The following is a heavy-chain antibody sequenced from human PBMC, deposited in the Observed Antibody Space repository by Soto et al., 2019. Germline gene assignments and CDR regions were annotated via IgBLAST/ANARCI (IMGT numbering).Heavy chain of an antibody. CDR1: GFTFSSYA. Sequence: VGSLRLSCAASGFTFSSYAMHWVRQAPGKGLEWVAVISYDGSNKYYADSVKGRFTISRDNSKNTLYLQMNSLRAEDTAVYYCARAGGIEAAGPARDYWGQGTLVTVSS. CDR2: ISYDGSNK. V-gene: IGHV3-30-3*01. D-gene: IGHD6-13*01. J-gene: IGHJ4*02. CDR3: ARAGGIEAAGPARDY.